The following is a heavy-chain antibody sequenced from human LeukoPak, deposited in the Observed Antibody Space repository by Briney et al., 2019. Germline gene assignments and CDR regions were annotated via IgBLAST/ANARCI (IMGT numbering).Heavy chain of an antibody. CDR1: GFTFSSYW. J-gene: IGHJ4*02. CDR2: INSDGSST. Sequence: PGGSLRLSYAASGFTFSSYWMHWVRQAPGKGLVWVSLINSDGSSTSYADSVKGRFTISRDNAKNTLYLQMNSLRAEDTAVYYCATSRSFDYWGQGTLVTVSS. CDR3: ATSRSFDY. V-gene: IGHV3-74*01. D-gene: IGHD2/OR15-2a*01.